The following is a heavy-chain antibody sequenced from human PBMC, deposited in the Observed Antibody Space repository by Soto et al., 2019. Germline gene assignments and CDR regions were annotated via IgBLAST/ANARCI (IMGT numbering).Heavy chain of an antibody. V-gene: IGHV1-18*01. D-gene: IGHD2-15*01. CDR1: GYTFTSYG. CDR3: ARDEMVVVAAWWFDP. Sequence: GASVKVSCKASGYTFTSYGISWVRQAPGQGLEWMGWISAYNGNTNYAQKLQGRVTMTTDTSTSTAYMELRSLRSDDTAVYYCARDEMVVVAAWWFDPWGQGTLVTVSS. J-gene: IGHJ5*02. CDR2: ISAYNGNT.